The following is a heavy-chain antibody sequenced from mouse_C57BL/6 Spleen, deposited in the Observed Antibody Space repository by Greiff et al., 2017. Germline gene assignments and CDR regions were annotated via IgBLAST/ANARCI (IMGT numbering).Heavy chain of an antibody. CDR3: AVAKEWYFDV. V-gene: IGHV1-85*01. CDR2: IYPRDGST. D-gene: IGHD1-1*02. CDR1: GYTFTSYE. J-gene: IGHJ1*03. Sequence: QVQLKQSGPELVKPGASVKLSCKASGYTFTSYEINWVKQRPGQGLEWIGRIYPRDGSTKYNEKFKGKATMTVDTSSSTAYMELNSLTSEDSAVYFCAVAKEWYFDVWGTGTTVTVSS.